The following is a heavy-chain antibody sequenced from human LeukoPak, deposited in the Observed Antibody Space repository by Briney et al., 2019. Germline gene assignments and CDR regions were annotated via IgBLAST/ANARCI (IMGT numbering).Heavy chain of an antibody. CDR1: GFTFSSYG. J-gene: IGHJ4*02. CDR3: AKDQHSSGWSPYPDY. Sequence: GGSLRLSCAASGFTFSSYGMHWVRQAPGKGLEWVAVIWYDGSNKYYADSVKGRFTISRDNSKNTLYLQMNSLRAEGTAVYYCAKDQHSSGWSPYPDYWGQGTLVTVSS. D-gene: IGHD6-19*01. CDR2: IWYDGSNK. V-gene: IGHV3-33*06.